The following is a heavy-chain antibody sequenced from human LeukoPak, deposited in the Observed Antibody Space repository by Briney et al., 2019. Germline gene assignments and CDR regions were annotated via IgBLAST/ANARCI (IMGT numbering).Heavy chain of an antibody. CDR1: GYTFTSYD. Sequence: ASVKVSCKASGYTFTSYDINWVRQATGQGLEWMGWISAYNGNTNYAQKLQGRVTMTTDTSTSTAYMELRSLRSDDTAVYYCASVTAGNPDYWGQGTLVTVSS. CDR2: ISAYNGNT. CDR3: ASVTAGNPDY. V-gene: IGHV1-18*01. J-gene: IGHJ4*02. D-gene: IGHD6-13*01.